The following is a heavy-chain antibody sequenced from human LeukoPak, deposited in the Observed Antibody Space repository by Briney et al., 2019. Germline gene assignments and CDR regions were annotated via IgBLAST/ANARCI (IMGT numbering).Heavy chain of an antibody. J-gene: IGHJ3*02. V-gene: IGHV3-21*01. D-gene: IGHD2-15*01. CDR1: GFTFSSYS. CDR3: AREAIDIVVVVAAHDAFDI. CDR2: ISSSSSYI. Sequence: GGSLRLSCAASGFTFSSYSMNWGRQAPGKGLEWVSSISSSSSYIYYADSVKGRFTISRDNAKNSLYLQMNSLRAEDTAVYYCAREAIDIVVVVAAHDAFDIWGQGTMVTVSS.